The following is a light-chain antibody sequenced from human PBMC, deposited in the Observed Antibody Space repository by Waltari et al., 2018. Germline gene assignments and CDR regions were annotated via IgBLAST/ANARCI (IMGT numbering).Light chain of an antibody. CDR1: ISDVGGYNH. J-gene: IGLJ1*01. CDR2: DVS. CDR3: CSYAGDFTYV. Sequence: QSALTQPRSVSGSPGQSVTISCTGHISDVGGYNHVYRYQQHPGEAPRLLISDVSKRAEGVPDRISGSKSGNTASLTISVLQAEDEADYYCCSYAGDFTYVFGTGTKVTVL. V-gene: IGLV2-11*01.